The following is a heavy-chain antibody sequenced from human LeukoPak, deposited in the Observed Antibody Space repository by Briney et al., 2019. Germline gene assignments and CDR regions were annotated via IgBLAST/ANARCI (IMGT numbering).Heavy chain of an antibody. CDR2: ISSSSSTI. D-gene: IGHD3-16*01. J-gene: IGHJ4*02. Sequence: GGSLRLSCAASGFTFSSYGMHWVRQAPGKGLEWVSYISSSSSTIYYADSVKGRFTLSRDNAKNTLHLQMNSLRAEDTAVYYCARSTLGGPDYWGQGTLVTVSS. CDR3: ARSTLGGPDY. CDR1: GFTFSSYG. V-gene: IGHV3-48*04.